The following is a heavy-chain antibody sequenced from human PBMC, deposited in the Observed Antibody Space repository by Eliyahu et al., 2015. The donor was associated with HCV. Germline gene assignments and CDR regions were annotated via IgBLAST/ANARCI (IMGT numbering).Heavy chain of an antibody. CDR2: ITHGGST. D-gene: IGHD3-10*01. Sequence: LEWIGEITHGGSTNYSPSLKSRLTISIDTSKSQFSLRLSSVTAADTAVYFCAGLRGVVFYNYHAMDVWGQGTTVAVSS. CDR3: AGLRGVVFYNYHAMDV. V-gene: IGHV4-34*01. J-gene: IGHJ6*02.